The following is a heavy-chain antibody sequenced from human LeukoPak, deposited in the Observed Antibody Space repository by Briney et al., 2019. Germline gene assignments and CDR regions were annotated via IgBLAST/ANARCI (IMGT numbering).Heavy chain of an antibody. CDR3: AKEMATIRGDYFDY. J-gene: IGHJ4*02. CDR2: ISYDGSNK. V-gene: IGHV3-30*18. D-gene: IGHD5-24*01. CDR1: GFTFSSYG. Sequence: GGSLRLSCAASGFTFSSYGMHWVRQAPGKGLEWVAVISYDGSNKYYADSVKGRSTISRDNSKNTLYLQMNSLRAEDTAVYYCAKEMATIRGDYFDYWGQGTLVTVSS.